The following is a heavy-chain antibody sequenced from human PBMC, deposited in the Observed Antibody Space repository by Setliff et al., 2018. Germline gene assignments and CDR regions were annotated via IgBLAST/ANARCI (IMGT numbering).Heavy chain of an antibody. CDR2: IYYSGST. CDR1: GGSISSGNYY. J-gene: IGHJ6*03. CDR3: ARHKSNGSGSYPSLYMDV. D-gene: IGHD3-10*01. V-gene: IGHV4-39*01. Sequence: ASETLSLTCRVSGGSISSGNYYWGLIRQPPGKGLEWVATIYYSGSTYSNPSLKSRLIISVDAPDNQFSVKLSSVTVADTAVYYCARHKSNGSGSYPSLYMDVWGKGIMVTVSS.